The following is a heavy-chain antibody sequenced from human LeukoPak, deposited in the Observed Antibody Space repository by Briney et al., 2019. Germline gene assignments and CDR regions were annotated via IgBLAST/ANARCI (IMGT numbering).Heavy chain of an antibody. D-gene: IGHD2-2*01. CDR3: ARGYCSSTNCYANWFDP. J-gene: IGHJ5*02. CDR2: KKKDGSET. Sequence: GGSLRLSCAASGFTFSNYWMTWVRQAPGKGLEWVANKKKDGSETYYVESVKGRFTISRDDAKNSLYLQMNSLRGEDTAVYFCARGYCSSTNCYANWFDPWGQGTLVTVSS. V-gene: IGHV3-7*04. CDR1: GFTFSNYW.